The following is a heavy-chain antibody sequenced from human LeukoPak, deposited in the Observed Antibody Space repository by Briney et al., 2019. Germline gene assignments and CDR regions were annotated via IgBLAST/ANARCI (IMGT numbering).Heavy chain of an antibody. J-gene: IGHJ4*02. CDR1: GFTFSSYA. D-gene: IGHD5-18*01. Sequence: PGGSLRLSCAASGFTFSSYAMSWVRQAPGKGLEWVSAISGSGGSTHYADSVGGRFTISRDNSKNTLYLQMNSLRAEDTAVYYCAKYRYSYGDPDYWGQGTLVAVSS. CDR3: AKYRYSYGDPDY. CDR2: ISGSGGST. V-gene: IGHV3-23*01.